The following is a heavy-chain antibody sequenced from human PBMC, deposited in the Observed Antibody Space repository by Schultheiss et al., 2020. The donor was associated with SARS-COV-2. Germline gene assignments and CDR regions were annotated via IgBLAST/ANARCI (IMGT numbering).Heavy chain of an antibody. Sequence: ASVKVSCKASGYTFTNYDINWVRQATGQGLEWMGWINPNSGGTNYAQKFQGRVTMTRDTSISTAYMELSRLRSDDTAVYYCARRLAVAAHFDYWGQGTLVTAPQ. CDR1: GYTFTNYD. J-gene: IGHJ4*02. CDR3: ARRLAVAAHFDY. CDR2: INPNSGGT. D-gene: IGHD6-19*01. V-gene: IGHV1-2*02.